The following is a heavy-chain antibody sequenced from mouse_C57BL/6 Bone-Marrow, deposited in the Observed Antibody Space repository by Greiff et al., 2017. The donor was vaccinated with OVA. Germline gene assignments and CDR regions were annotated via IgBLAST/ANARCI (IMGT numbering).Heavy chain of an antibody. CDR1: GYSITSGYD. J-gene: IGHJ4*01. D-gene: IGHD2-5*01. Sequence: EVQRVESGPGMVKPSQSLSLTCTVTGYSITSGYDWHWIRHFPGNKLEWMGYISYSGSTNYNPSLKSRISITHDTSKNHFFLKLNSVTTEDTATYYCASGSNYVDYAMDYWGQGTSVTVSS. CDR2: ISYSGST. V-gene: IGHV3-1*01. CDR3: ASGSNYVDYAMDY.